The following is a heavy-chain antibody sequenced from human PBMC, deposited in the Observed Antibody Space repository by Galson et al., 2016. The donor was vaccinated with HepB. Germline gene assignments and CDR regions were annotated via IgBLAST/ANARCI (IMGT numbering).Heavy chain of an antibody. V-gene: IGHV1-2*02. CDR3: ARPNSSGFYRY. Sequence: SVKVSCKASGYTFTDYYIHWVRQAPGQGLEWMGWINPYSGDTNSAQQFQGRVTMTRDTSISTSYMELSRLRYDDTAVYYCARPNSSGFYRYWGQGTLVTVSS. D-gene: IGHD6-19*01. J-gene: IGHJ4*02. CDR2: INPYSGDT. CDR1: GYTFTDYY.